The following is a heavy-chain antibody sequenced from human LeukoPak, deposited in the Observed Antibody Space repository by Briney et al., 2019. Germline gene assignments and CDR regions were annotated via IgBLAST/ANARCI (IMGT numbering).Heavy chain of an antibody. Sequence: SETLSLTCAVYGGSFSGYYWSWIRQPPGKGLEWIGEINHSGSTNYNPSLKSRVTISVGTSKNQFSLKLSSVTAADTAVYYCARGIAVAGAYYYYYYMDVWGKGTTVTVSS. V-gene: IGHV4-34*01. CDR3: ARGIAVAGAYYYYYYMDV. CDR2: INHSGST. D-gene: IGHD6-19*01. J-gene: IGHJ6*03. CDR1: GGSFSGYY.